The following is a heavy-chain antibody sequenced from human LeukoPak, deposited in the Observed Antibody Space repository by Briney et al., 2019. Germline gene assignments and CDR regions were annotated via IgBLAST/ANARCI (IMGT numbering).Heavy chain of an antibody. J-gene: IGHJ4*02. D-gene: IGHD3-9*01. CDR1: GYTLTELS. V-gene: IGHV1-24*01. Sequence: ASVKVSCKVSGYTLTELSMHWVRQAPGKGLERMGGFEPADGEIIYAQKFQGRVTMTEDTSTDTAFMELRSLRSEDTAVYYCATGGLYDLLDYWGQGTLVTVSS. CDR3: ATGGLYDLLDY. CDR2: FEPADGEI.